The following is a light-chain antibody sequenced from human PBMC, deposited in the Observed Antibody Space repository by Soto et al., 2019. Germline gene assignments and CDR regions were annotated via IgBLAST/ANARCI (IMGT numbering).Light chain of an antibody. CDR2: GAS. J-gene: IGKJ1*01. Sequence: ETVLTQSPGTLSLSPGERATLSCRASQTIRSNYLAWYRQAPAQAPRLLIYGASNRATSIAARLSGSGTGTDVTLIISKMEPEDFALDYCQQYGSCPWAFGQATEVEIK. CDR3: QQYGSCPWA. V-gene: IGKV3-20*01. CDR1: QTIRSNY.